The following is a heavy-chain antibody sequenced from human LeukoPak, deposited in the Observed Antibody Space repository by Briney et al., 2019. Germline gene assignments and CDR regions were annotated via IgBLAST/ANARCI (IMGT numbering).Heavy chain of an antibody. J-gene: IGHJ6*02. CDR1: GFTFSSYS. CDR2: ISSSSSTI. D-gene: IGHD3-10*01. Sequence: GGSLRLSCAASGFTFSSYSMNWVRPAPGKGLEWVSYISSSSSTIYYADPVKGRFAISRDTSKNTVYLQMNSLGAEDTAVYYCAKPQQDYYGSGSYKNYGMDVWGQGTTVTVAS. V-gene: IGHV3-48*01. CDR3: AKPQQDYYGSGSYKNYGMDV.